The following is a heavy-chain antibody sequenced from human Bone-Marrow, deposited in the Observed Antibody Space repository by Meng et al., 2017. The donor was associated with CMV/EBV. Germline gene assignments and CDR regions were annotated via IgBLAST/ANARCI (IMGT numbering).Heavy chain of an antibody. Sequence: GALRLSCAVYGGSFSGYYWSWIRQPPGKGLEWIGEINHSVSTNYNPSLKSRVTISVDTSKNQFSLKLSSVPAADKAVYYCARGHPSSSGWYRDYWGQGTLVTVSS. CDR3: ARGHPSSSGWYRDY. J-gene: IGHJ4*02. D-gene: IGHD6-19*01. CDR1: GGSFSGYY. CDR2: INHSVST. V-gene: IGHV4-34*01.